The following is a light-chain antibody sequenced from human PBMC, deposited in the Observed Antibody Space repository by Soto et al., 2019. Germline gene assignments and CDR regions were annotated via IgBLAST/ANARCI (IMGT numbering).Light chain of an antibody. CDR1: QAVPSY. J-gene: IGKJ2*02. CDR2: DIS. V-gene: IGKV3-11*01. Sequence: EVGLTQSPATLSLSPGERATLACRASQAVPSYLAWYQQKPGQAPRLLIYDISNRATGIPARFSGSGSGTAFPITISSLEPEAVAVYYCHQRNSWPRSTFGQGTKLEIK. CDR3: HQRNSWPRST.